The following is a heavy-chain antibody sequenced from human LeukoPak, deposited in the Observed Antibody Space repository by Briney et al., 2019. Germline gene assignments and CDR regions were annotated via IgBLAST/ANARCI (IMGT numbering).Heavy chain of an antibody. D-gene: IGHD2-2*01. CDR1: GGSISTFY. Sequence: SETLSLTCTVSGGSISTFYWSWIRQPPGKGLEWIGEINHSGGTNYNPSLKSRVTISVDTSKNQFPLKLSSVTAADTAVYYCARGKRRVVVPAPYNWFDPWGQGTLVTVSS. CDR2: INHSGGT. V-gene: IGHV4-34*01. J-gene: IGHJ5*02. CDR3: ARGKRRVVVPAPYNWFDP.